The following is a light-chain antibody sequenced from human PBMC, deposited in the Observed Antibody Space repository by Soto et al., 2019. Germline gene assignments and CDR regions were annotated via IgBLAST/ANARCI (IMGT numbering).Light chain of an antibody. CDR3: QQYHIFLT. CDR1: QNIGAA. Sequence: DIQMTQSPSTLSASVGDRVTITCRASQNIGAALAWYQQKPGKAPSLLIYRTSSLESGVPSRFSGSGSGTDFTLAIGGLQPDDFATYYCQQYHIFLTFGQGTKVDIK. CDR2: RTS. J-gene: IGKJ2*01. V-gene: IGKV1-5*03.